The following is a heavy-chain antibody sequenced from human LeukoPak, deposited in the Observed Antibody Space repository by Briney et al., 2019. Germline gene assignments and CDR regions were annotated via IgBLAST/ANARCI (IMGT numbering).Heavy chain of an antibody. V-gene: IGHV3-7*01. CDR3: ARCQFGLYMDV. CDR1: GFTFSSYW. D-gene: IGHD3-10*01. J-gene: IGHJ6*03. Sequence: PGGSLRLSSAASGFTFSSYWMSWVRQAPGKGLEWVANIKQDGSEKYYVDSVKGRFTISRDNAKNSLYLQMNSLRAEDTAVYYCARCQFGLYMDVWGKGTTVTVSS. CDR2: IKQDGSEK.